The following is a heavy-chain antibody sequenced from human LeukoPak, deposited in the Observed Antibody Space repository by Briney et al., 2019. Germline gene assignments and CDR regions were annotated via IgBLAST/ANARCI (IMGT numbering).Heavy chain of an antibody. J-gene: IGHJ6*03. CDR3: ARGRSSTVTTYPNYYYYYMDV. V-gene: IGHV4-34*01. D-gene: IGHD4-17*01. CDR1: GGSFSGYY. CDR2: INHSGST. Sequence: PSETLSLTCAVYGGSFSGYYWSWIRQPPGKGLEWMGEINHSGSTNYNPSLKSRVTISVDTSKNQFSLKLSSVTAADTAVYYCARGRSSTVTTYPNYYYYYMDVWGKGTTVTVSS.